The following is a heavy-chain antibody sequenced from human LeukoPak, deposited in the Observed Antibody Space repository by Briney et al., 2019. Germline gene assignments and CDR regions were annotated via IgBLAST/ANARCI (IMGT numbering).Heavy chain of an antibody. Sequence: GGSLRLSCAASGFTFSSYGMHWVRQAPGKGLEWVAVISYDGSNKYYADSVKGRFTISRDNAKNSLYLQMNSLRAEDTAVYYCARDGVPVGHDFWGQGTLVTVSS. J-gene: IGHJ4*02. CDR2: ISYDGSNK. V-gene: IGHV3-30*03. D-gene: IGHD3-10*01. CDR3: ARDGVPVGHDF. CDR1: GFTFSSYG.